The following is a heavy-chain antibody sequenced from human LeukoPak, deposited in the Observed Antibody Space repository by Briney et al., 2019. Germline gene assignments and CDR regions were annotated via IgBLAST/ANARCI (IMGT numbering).Heavy chain of an antibody. J-gene: IGHJ4*02. CDR2: TSGSGVST. CDR1: GFTFSSYA. Sequence: QSGGSLRLSCAASGFTFSSYAMSWVRQAPGKGLEWVSATSGSGVSTYYADSVKGRFTISRDNSKNTLYLQMNSLRAEDTAVYYCAKNVLMVYEEIDYWGQGTLVTVSS. D-gene: IGHD2-8*01. CDR3: AKNVLMVYEEIDY. V-gene: IGHV3-23*01.